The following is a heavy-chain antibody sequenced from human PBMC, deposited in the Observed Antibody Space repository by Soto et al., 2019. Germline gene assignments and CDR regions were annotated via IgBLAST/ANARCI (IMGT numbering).Heavy chain of an antibody. Sequence: QVQLQESGPGLVKPSGTLSLTCAVSGGSISSSNWWSWVRQPPGKGLEWIGEIYHSGSTNYNPSLTSRVTISVDKSKNQFSLKLSSVTAADTAVYYCARVSRWLQERYYYYGMDVWGQGTTVTVSS. CDR2: IYHSGST. J-gene: IGHJ6*02. CDR1: GGSISSSNW. CDR3: ARVSRWLQERYYYYGMDV. V-gene: IGHV4-4*02. D-gene: IGHD5-12*01.